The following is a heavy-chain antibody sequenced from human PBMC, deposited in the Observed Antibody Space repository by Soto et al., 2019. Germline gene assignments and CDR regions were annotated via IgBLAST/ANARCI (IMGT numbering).Heavy chain of an antibody. Sequence: QVQLVQSGAEVKKPGASVKVSCKASGYTFTSYYMHWVRQAPGQGLEWMGIINPSGGSTSYAQKFPGRVTMTRDTSPSTVDMELSSRRSDDRAGYYCARSYGDYGGFDYWGQGTLVTVSS. CDR1: GYTFTSYY. D-gene: IGHD4-17*01. V-gene: IGHV1-46*01. CDR2: INPSGGST. CDR3: ARSYGDYGGFDY. J-gene: IGHJ4*02.